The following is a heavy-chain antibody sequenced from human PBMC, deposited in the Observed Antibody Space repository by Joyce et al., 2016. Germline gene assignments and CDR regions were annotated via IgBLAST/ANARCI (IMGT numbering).Heavy chain of an antibody. CDR2: ISDNSRFI. J-gene: IGHJ4*02. D-gene: IGHD6-13*01. CDR1: GVAFSTYT. V-gene: IGHV3-21*01. CDR3: GRVDPTEQPIDY. Sequence: EVQLVESGGGLVKPGGSLRLSCAASGVAFSTYTMSWVRQAPGKVLEWVSSISDNSRFIYYADSLKGRFTISRDNAKNSLYLQMNSLRAEDTAVYYCGRVDPTEQPIDYWGQGTLVTVSS.